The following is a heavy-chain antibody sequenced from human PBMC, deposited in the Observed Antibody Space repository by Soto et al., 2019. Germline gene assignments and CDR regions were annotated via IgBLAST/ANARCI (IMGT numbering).Heavy chain of an antibody. CDR2: FDPEDGET. CDR1: GYTLTELS. Sequence: GASVKVSCKVSGYTLTELSMHWVRQAPGKGLEWMGGFDPEDGETIYAQKFQGRVTMTEDTSTDTAYMELSSLRSEDTAVYYCETEARSGYYAMAFDIWGQGTMVTVSS. CDR3: ETEARSGYYAMAFDI. J-gene: IGHJ3*02. V-gene: IGHV1-24*01. D-gene: IGHD3-3*01.